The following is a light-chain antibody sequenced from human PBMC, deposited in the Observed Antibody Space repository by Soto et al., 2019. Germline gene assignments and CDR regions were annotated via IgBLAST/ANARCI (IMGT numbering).Light chain of an antibody. CDR3: SSSTHSNTVV. CDR2: DVT. Sequence: QSALTQPASVSGSPGQSVILSCSGTSGDIGAYDHVAWFQQHPGEVPKLLLRDVTNRPSGVSGRFSGSKSGNTAYLTISGLRHEDEADYYCSSSTHSNTVVFGGGTKVTVL. CDR1: SGDIGAYDH. J-gene: IGLJ3*02. V-gene: IGLV2-14*03.